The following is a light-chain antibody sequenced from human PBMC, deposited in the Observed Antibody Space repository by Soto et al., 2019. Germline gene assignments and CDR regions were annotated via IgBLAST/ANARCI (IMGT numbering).Light chain of an antibody. J-gene: IGKJ1*01. CDR3: QHYNNWPPWT. CDR1: QSVSSN. CDR2: GAS. Sequence: EIVMTQSPATLSVSPGERATLSCRASQSVSSNLAWYQQKPGQAHRLLIYGASTRATGIPARFSGSGSGTEFTLTISSLQSEDFAGYYCQHYNNWPPWTFGQGTKVEIK. V-gene: IGKV3-15*01.